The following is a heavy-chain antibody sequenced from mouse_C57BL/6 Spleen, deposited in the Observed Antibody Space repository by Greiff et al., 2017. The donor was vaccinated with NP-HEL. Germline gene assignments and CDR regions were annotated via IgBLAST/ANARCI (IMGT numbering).Heavy chain of an antibody. CDR2: IDPANGNT. CDR3: ADRITTVVDVDYYAMDY. Sequence: EVQLQQSVAELVRPGASVKLSCTASGFNIKNTYMHWVKQRPEQGLEWIGRIDPANGNTKYAPKFQGKATITADKASNTAYLQLSSLTSEDTAIYYCADRITTVVDVDYYAMDYWGQGTSVTVSS. CDR1: GFNIKNTY. J-gene: IGHJ4*01. V-gene: IGHV14-3*01. D-gene: IGHD1-1*01.